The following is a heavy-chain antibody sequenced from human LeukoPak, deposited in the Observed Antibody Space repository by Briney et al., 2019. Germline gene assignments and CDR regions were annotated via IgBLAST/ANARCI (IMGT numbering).Heavy chain of an antibody. CDR1: GFTFTSYA. V-gene: IGHV3-23*01. Sequence: GGSLRLSCAASGFTFTSYAMSWVRQAPGKGVEWVSGISGSGGSTYYADSVKGRFTISRDNSKNTLSLQMNSLRAEDTAVYYCAKDQGNDYGDQLHFWGQGTLVTVSS. CDR3: AKDQGNDYGDQLHF. J-gene: IGHJ4*02. CDR2: ISGSGGST. D-gene: IGHD4-17*01.